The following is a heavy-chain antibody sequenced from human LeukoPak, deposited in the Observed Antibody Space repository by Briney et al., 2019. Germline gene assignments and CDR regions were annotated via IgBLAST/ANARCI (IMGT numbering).Heavy chain of an antibody. CDR2: TSGSGGST. Sequence: AGGSLRLSCAASGFTFSSYAMSWVRQAPGKGLGWVSATSGSGGSTYYADSVKGRFTISRDNSKNTLYLQMNSLRAEDTAVYYCAKQSTYYYDSSGSFDDDYWGQGTLVTVSS. J-gene: IGHJ4*02. CDR3: AKQSTYYYDSSGSFDDDY. CDR1: GFTFSSYA. V-gene: IGHV3-23*01. D-gene: IGHD3-22*01.